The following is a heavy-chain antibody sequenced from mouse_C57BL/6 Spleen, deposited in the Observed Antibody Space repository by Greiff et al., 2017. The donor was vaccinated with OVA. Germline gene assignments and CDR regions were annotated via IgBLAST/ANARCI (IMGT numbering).Heavy chain of an antibody. Sequence: QVQLKQSGPELVKPGASVKISCKASGYAFSSSWMNWVKQRPGTGLEWIGRIYPGDGDTNYNGKFKGKATLTADTSSSTAYMQLSSLTSEDSAVYCCARNLLTFFDYWGQGTTLTVSS. CDR3: ARNLLTFFDY. CDR2: IYPGDGDT. D-gene: IGHD4-1*01. J-gene: IGHJ2*01. CDR1: GYAFSSSW. V-gene: IGHV1-82*01.